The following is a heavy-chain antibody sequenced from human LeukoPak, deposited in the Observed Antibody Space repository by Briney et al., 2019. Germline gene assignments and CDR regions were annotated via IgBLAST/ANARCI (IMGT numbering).Heavy chain of an antibody. D-gene: IGHD3-22*01. J-gene: IGHJ4*02. CDR1: GGSVSSGSYY. Sequence: SETLSLTCTVSGGSVSSGSYYWSWVRQPPGKGLEWIGYIYYSGSTNYNPSLKSRVTISVDTSKNQFSLKLSSVTAADTAVYYCARANTYYYDSSGYYYGNDYWGQGALVTVSS. CDR2: IYYSGST. V-gene: IGHV4-61*01. CDR3: ARANTYYYDSSGYYYGNDY.